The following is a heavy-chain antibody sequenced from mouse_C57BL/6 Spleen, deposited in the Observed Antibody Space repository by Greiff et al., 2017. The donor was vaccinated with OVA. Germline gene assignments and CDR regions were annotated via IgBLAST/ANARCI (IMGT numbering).Heavy chain of an antibody. J-gene: IGHJ1*03. D-gene: IGHD4-1*02. CDR2: ISGGGGNT. Sequence: EVMLVESGGGLVKPGGSLKLSCAASGFTFSSYTMSWVRQTPEKRLEWVATISGGGGNTYYPDSVKGRFTISRDNAKNTLYLQMSSLRSEDTALYYCARPQLYWYFDVWGTGTTVTVSS. V-gene: IGHV5-9*01. CDR1: GFTFSSYT. CDR3: ARPQLYWYFDV.